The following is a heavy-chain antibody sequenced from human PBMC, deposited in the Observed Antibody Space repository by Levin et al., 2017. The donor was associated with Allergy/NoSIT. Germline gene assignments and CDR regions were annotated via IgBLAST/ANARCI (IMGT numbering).Heavy chain of an antibody. CDR1: GFSLSTSGMR. V-gene: IGHV2-70*04. J-gene: IGHJ3*02. CDR2: IDWDDDK. D-gene: IGHD3-22*01. CDR3: ARSYYYDSSGYYHHDAFDI. Sequence: ESGPTLVKPTQTLTLTCTFSGFSLSTSGMRVSWIRQPPGKALEWLARIDWDDDKFYSTSLKTRLTISKDTSKNQVVLTMTNMDPVDTATYYCARSYYYDSSGYYHHDAFDIWGQGTMVTVSS.